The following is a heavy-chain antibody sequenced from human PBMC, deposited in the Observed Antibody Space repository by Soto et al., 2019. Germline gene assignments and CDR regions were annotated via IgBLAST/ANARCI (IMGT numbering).Heavy chain of an antibody. CDR2: IYYSGST. Sequence: SETLSLTCTVSGGSISSYYWSWIRQPPGKGLEWIGYIYYSGSTNYNPSLKSRVTISVDASKNQFSLKLSSVTAADTAVYYCARRYGRNFDYWGQGTLVTVSS. V-gene: IGHV4-59*01. D-gene: IGHD1-20*01. J-gene: IGHJ4*02. CDR3: ARRYGRNFDY. CDR1: GGSISSYY.